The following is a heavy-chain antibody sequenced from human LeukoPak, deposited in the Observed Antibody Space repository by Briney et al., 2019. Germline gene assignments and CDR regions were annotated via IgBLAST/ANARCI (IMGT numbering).Heavy chain of an antibody. D-gene: IGHD1-26*01. Sequence: PGGSLRLSCAASGFTFSSYAMSWVRQAPGKGLEWVSSITASGDNIYHADSVKGRFTISRDNSRNTLFLQMNSLRAEDTAVYYCAKRGRHYFDHWGQGTLVIVSS. CDR1: GFTFSSYA. V-gene: IGHV3-23*01. CDR2: ITASGDNI. CDR3: AKRGRHYFDH. J-gene: IGHJ4*02.